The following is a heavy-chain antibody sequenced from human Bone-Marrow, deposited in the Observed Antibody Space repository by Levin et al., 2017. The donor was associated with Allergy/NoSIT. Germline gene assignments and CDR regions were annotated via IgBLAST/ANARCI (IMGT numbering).Heavy chain of an antibody. J-gene: IGHJ3*02. CDR2: IWYDGSNK. V-gene: IGHV3-33*01. Sequence: LSLTCAASGFTFSSYGMHWVRQAPGKGLEWVAVIWYDGSNKYYADSVKGRFTISRDNSKNTLYLQMNSLRAEDTAVYYCARDYSSSWNGSDAFDIWGQGTMVTVSS. D-gene: IGHD1-1*01. CDR1: GFTFSSYG. CDR3: ARDYSSSWNGSDAFDI.